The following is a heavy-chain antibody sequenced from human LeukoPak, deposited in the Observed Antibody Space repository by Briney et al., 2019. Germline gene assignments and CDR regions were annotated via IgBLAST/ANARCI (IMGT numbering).Heavy chain of an antibody. V-gene: IGHV3-66*01. CDR2: IYSGGTT. Sequence: PGGSLRLSCTASGFTVSANYMTWVRQAPGKGLERVSLIYSGGTTYYADSVKGRFTISRDNSMNTVYLQMNSLRAEDAALYYCSRFGLCSSGTCTAGLDVWAQGTTVTVSS. J-gene: IGHJ6*02. CDR1: GFTVSANY. CDR3: SRFGLCSSGTCTAGLDV. D-gene: IGHD3-10*02.